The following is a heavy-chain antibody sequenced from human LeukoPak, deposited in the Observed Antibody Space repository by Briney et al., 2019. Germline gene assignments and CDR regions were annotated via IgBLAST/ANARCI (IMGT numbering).Heavy chain of an antibody. CDR1: GFIFDDYG. J-gene: IGHJ4*02. CDR2: INWNGGST. V-gene: IGHV3-20*04. CDR3: ARGRIGYDSSGYSFDY. D-gene: IGHD3-22*01. Sequence: GGSLRLSCAASGFIFDDYGMTWVRQAPGKGLEWVSGINWNGGSTGYADSVKGRFTISRDNAKNSLYLQMNSLRAEDTALCYCARGRIGYDSSGYSFDYWGQGNLVTVSS.